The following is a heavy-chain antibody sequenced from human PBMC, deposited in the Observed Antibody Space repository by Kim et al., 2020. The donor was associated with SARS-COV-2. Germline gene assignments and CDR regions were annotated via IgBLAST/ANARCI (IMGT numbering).Heavy chain of an antibody. CDR3: ARDLVSWKVDIVATILVGGRGLRRRESSYGMDV. CDR1: GGSISSGSYY. Sequence: SETLSLTCTVSGGSISSGSYYWSWIRQPAGKGLEWIGRIYTSGSTNYNPSLKSRVTISVDTSKNQFSLKLSSVTAADTAVYYCARDLVSWKVDIVATILVGGRGLRRRESSYGMDVWGQGTTVTVSS. V-gene: IGHV4-61*02. J-gene: IGHJ6*02. D-gene: IGHD5-12*01. CDR2: IYTSGST.